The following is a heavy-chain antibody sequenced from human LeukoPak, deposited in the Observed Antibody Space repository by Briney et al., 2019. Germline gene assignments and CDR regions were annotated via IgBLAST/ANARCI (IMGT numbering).Heavy chain of an antibody. D-gene: IGHD3-22*01. CDR2: ISVRSNYI. CDR3: VRLRRNSDSSGFYYYYDL. Sequence: GGSLRLSCEASGFTFASHAINWVRQAPGKGLEWVSSISVRSNYIYYADSVRGRFRISRDDARDSLYLQMNSLRAEDTAVYYCVRLRRNSDSSGFYYYYDLWGQGTLVSVSS. CDR1: GFTFASHA. V-gene: IGHV3-21*01. J-gene: IGHJ4*02.